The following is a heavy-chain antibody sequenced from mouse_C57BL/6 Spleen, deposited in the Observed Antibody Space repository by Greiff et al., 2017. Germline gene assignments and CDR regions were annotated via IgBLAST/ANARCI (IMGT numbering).Heavy chain of an antibody. CDR3: AGERGYYGSSYGYAMDY. V-gene: IGHV1-74*01. CDR2: IHPSDSDT. CDR1: GYTFTSYW. Sequence: QVQLKQPGAELVKPGASVKVSCKASGYTFTSYWMHWVKQRPGQGLEWIGRIHPSDSDTNYNQKFKGKATLTVDKSSSTAYMQLSSLTSEDSAVYYCAGERGYYGSSYGYAMDYWGQGTSVTVSS. J-gene: IGHJ4*01. D-gene: IGHD1-1*01.